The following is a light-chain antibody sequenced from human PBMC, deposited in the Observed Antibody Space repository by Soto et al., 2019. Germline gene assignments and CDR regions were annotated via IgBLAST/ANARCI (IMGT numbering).Light chain of an antibody. CDR2: AAS. Sequence: DIQLTQSPSSLSASVGDRVTITCRASHTISSYLNRYQQKPGKAPKLLINAASSFQSGVPSRFSGSGSGTDFTLTIISLQPEDSATYYCQQTYSTPSFGQGTKVDIK. V-gene: IGKV1-39*01. CDR3: QQTYSTPS. J-gene: IGKJ1*01. CDR1: HTISSY.